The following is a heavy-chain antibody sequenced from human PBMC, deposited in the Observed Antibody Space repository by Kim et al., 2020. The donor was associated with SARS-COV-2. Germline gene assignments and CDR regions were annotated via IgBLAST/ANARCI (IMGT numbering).Heavy chain of an antibody. D-gene: IGHD1-26*01. V-gene: IGHV4-39*02. CDR1: GGSISTTAYF. CDR3: GRNDGSYYWGS. Sequence: SETLSLTCLVSGGSISTTAYFWDWIRQPPGKGLEWIGSVYYGGITFYNAALKSRVSISVDTSNNHFSQSLRSVTATDTAYYYCGRNDGSYYWGSWGQG. J-gene: IGHJ1*01. CDR2: VYYGGIT.